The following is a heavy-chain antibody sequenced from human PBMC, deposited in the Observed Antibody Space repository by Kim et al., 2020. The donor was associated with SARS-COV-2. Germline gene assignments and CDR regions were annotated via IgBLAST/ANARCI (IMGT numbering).Heavy chain of an antibody. D-gene: IGHD3-3*01. V-gene: IGHV3-33*01. J-gene: IGHJ6*02. Sequence: GGSLRLSCAASGFTFSSYGMHWVRQAPGKGLEWVAVIWYDGRNKYYADSVKGRFTISRDNSKNTLYLQMNSLRAEDTAVYYCARGRWEVSFQFLAYYGMDVWGQGTTVTVSS. CDR2: IWYDGRNK. CDR1: GFTFSSYG. CDR3: ARGRWEVSFQFLAYYGMDV.